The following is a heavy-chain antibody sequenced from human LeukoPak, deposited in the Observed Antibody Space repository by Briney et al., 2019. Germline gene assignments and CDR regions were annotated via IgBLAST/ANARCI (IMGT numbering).Heavy chain of an antibody. CDR1: GASLTIYY. CDR3: ATGDHSFDN. D-gene: IGHD7-27*01. J-gene: IGHJ4*02. CDR2: YASGTT. V-gene: IGHV4-4*07. Sequence: SETLSLTCSVSGASLTIYYWNWIRQPAGKGLEWIGRYASGTTTHDPSLKSQFTMSIDTSKNQISLKLTSVTAADTAVYYCATGDHSFDNWGQGTLVTVTP.